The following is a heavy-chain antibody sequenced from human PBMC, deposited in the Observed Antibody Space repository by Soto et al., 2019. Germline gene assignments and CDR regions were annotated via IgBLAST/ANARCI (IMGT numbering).Heavy chain of an antibody. D-gene: IGHD6-19*01. CDR3: ASGGSSGWSRYFDL. Sequence: QVQLQESGPGLVKLSETLSLTCTVSGGSISSYYWSWIRQPPGKGLEWIGYIYYSGSTNYNPSLKSRVTISVDTSKNQFSLKLSSVTAADTAVYYCASGGSSGWSRYFDLWGRGTLVTVSS. CDR1: GGSISSYY. V-gene: IGHV4-59*01. J-gene: IGHJ2*01. CDR2: IYYSGST.